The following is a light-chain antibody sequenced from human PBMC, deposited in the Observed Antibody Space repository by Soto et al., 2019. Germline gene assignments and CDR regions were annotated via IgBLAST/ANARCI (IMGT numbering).Light chain of an antibody. CDR3: CSYARPTFYA. Sequence: QSVLTQPASVSGSPGQSITISCTGISXDVGSYNHVSWYQQHPGKAPKLMIYEVNERPSGVSNRFSGSKSGNTASLTISGLQAEDEADYYCCSYARPTFYAFATGTKVTVL. V-gene: IGLV2-23*02. J-gene: IGLJ1*01. CDR1: SXDVGSYNH. CDR2: EVN.